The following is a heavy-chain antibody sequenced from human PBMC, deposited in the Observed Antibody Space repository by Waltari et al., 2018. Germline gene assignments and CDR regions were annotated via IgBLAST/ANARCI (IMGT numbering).Heavy chain of an antibody. CDR1: GGSISSSSYY. J-gene: IGHJ4*02. CDR3: ARGCVLLHGSFFY. CDR2: IYYSGRN. D-gene: IGHD2-15*01. Sequence: QLQLQESGPGLVKPSETLSLTCTVSGGSISSSSYYWGWLRQPPGKGLEWIGSIYYSGRNDYNPSLKRRVTRSVDTSKNQFSLKRSSVTAADTAVYYCARGCVLLHGSFFYWGQGTLVTVSS. V-gene: IGHV4-39*07.